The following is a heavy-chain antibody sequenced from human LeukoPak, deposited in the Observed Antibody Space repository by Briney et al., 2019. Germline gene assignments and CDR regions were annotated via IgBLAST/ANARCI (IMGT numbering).Heavy chain of an antibody. J-gene: IGHJ6*03. V-gene: IGHV5-51*01. CDR3: AIHEGYCSSTSCYTDYYYMDV. Sequence: GESLKISCKGSGYSFTSYWIGWVRQMPGKSLEWMGIIYPGDSDTRYSPSFQGQVTISADKSISTAYLQWSSLKASDTAMYYCAIHEGYCSSTSCYTDYYYMDVWGKGTTVTVSS. D-gene: IGHD2-2*02. CDR1: GYSFTSYW. CDR2: IYPGDSDT.